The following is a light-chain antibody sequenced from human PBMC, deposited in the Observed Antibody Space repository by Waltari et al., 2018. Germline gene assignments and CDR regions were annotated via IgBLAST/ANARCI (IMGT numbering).Light chain of an antibody. CDR3: QQLNSYPRLT. CDR1: QGISSY. J-gene: IGKJ4*01. Sequence: IQLTQSPSSLSASVGDRVTITCRASQGISSYLAWYQQKPGKAPKPLIYAASTLQSGVPSRFSGSGSGTDFTLTIRSLQPEDFATYYCQQLNSYPRLTFGGGTKVEIK. V-gene: IGKV1-9*01. CDR2: AAS.